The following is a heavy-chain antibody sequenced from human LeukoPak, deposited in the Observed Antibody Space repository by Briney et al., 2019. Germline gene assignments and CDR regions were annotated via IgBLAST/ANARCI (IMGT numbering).Heavy chain of an antibody. V-gene: IGHV4-4*07. D-gene: IGHD6-19*01. J-gene: IGHJ4*02. CDR3: AREGIAVAGTVDY. CDR1: GGSINYYY. Sequence: PSETLSLTCTLSGGSINYYYWSWLRQPAGKGLEWIGRMYSSGSTNYNPSLKSRVTMSVDTSKNQFSLELNSVTAADTAVYFCAREGIAVAGTVDYWGQGTLVTVSS. CDR2: MYSSGST.